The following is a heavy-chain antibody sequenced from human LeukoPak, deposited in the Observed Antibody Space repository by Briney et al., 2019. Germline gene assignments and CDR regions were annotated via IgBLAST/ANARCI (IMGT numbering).Heavy chain of an antibody. V-gene: IGHV1-69*05. J-gene: IGHJ5*02. Sequence: SVKVSCKASGGTFSSYAISWVRQAPGQGLEWMGRIIPIFGTANYAQKFQGRVTITTDESTSTAYMELSRLRSDDTAVYYCARVTGVRGVTNWFDPWGQGTLVTVSS. D-gene: IGHD3-10*01. CDR3: ARVTGVRGVTNWFDP. CDR1: GGTFSSYA. CDR2: IIPIFGTA.